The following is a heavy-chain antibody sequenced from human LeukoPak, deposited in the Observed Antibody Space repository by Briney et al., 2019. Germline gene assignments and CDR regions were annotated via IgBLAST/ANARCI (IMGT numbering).Heavy chain of an antibody. D-gene: IGHD6-13*01. CDR3: ALLVPFDP. J-gene: IGHJ5*02. CDR2: ISSSGSTI. CDR1: DFNFSSYT. V-gene: IGHV3-48*04. Sequence: GGSLRLSCDGSDFNFSSYTMNWVRQAPGKGLEWVSYISSSGSTIYYADSVKGRFTISRDNAKNSLYLQMNSLRAEDTAVHYCALLVPFDPWGQGTLVTVSS.